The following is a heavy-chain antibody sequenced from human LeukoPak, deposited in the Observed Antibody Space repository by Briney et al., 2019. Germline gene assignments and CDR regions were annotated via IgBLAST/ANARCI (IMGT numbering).Heavy chain of an antibody. CDR2: IFHSGST. J-gene: IGHJ3*02. CDR3: ARIPLVWSSPKGAFDI. Sequence: NPSETLSLTCAVSGGSISSSNWWSWVRQPPGKGLDWIGEIFHSGSTNYNPSLKSRVTISVDKSKNQFSLKVSSVTAADTAVYYCARIPLVWSSPKGAFDIWGQGTMVTVSS. D-gene: IGHD3-10*01. CDR1: GGSISSSNW. V-gene: IGHV4-4*02.